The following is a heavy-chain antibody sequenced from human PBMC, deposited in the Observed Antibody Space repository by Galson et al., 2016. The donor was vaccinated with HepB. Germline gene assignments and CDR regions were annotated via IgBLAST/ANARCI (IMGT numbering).Heavy chain of an antibody. CDR1: GFTFRSYG. J-gene: IGHJ4*02. Sequence: SLRLSCAASGFTFRSYGMHWVRQAPGKGLEWVAVIWYDGSNKYYGDSVKGRCTISRDNSKNTLYLQMNSLGPEDTAVSYREAYDTGNVDDWGQGTVVTVSS. CDR2: IWYDGSNK. V-gene: IGHV3-33*01. CDR3: EAYDTGNVDD. D-gene: IGHD3-9*01.